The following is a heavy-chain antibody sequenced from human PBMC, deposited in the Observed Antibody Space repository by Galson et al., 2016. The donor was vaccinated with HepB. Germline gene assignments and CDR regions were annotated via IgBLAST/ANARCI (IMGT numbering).Heavy chain of an antibody. CDR2: IAPIFGTT. D-gene: IGHD6-13*01. Sequence: SVKVSCKASGDTFSNYVISWVRQAPGQGLEWMGGIAPIFGTTNYPQKFQGRVTITADKSTNTAYMELSSLRSEDTAVYYCARSKGFGSSWLIFDYWGQGSPVTVSS. CDR3: ARSKGFGSSWLIFDY. V-gene: IGHV1-69*06. CDR1: GDTFSNYV. J-gene: IGHJ4*02.